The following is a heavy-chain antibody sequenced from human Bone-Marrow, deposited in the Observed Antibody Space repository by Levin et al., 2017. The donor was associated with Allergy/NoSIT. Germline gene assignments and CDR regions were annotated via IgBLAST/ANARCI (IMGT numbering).Heavy chain of an antibody. CDR1: GFTFSSYG. D-gene: IGHD2-2*01. CDR2: ISYDGSNK. Sequence: GESLKISCAASGFTFSSYGMHWVRQAPGKGLEWVAVISYDGSNKYYADSVKGRFTISRDNSKNTLYLQMNSLRAEDTAVYYCAKFDCSSTSCYAHYYYGMDVWGQGTTVTVSS. CDR3: AKFDCSSTSCYAHYYYGMDV. J-gene: IGHJ6*02. V-gene: IGHV3-30*18.